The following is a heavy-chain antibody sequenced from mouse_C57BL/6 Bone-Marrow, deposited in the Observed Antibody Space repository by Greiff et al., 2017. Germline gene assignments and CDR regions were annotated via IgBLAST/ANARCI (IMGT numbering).Heavy chain of an antibody. J-gene: IGHJ4*01. CDR3: ARKGGYAMDY. CDR2: IWSGGST. V-gene: IGHV2-2*01. CDR1: GFSLTSYG. Sequence: QVQLQQSGPGLVQPSQSLSITCTVSGFSLTSYGVHWVRQSPGKGLEWLGVIWSGGSTAYNAAFISRLSISKDNSKSPVFFKMNSLQADDTAIYYCARKGGYAMDYWGQGTSVTVSS.